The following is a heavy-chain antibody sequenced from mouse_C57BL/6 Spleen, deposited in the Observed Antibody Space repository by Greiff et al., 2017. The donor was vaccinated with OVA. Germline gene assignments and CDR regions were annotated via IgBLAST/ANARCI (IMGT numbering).Heavy chain of an antibody. CDR2: ISDGGSYT. D-gene: IGHD1-1*01. CDR1: GFTFSSYA. CDR3: ARDSITTVVATGGYFDY. J-gene: IGHJ2*01. Sequence: DVMLVESGGGLVKPGGSLKLSCAASGFTFSSYAMSWVRQTPEKRLEWVATISDGGSYTYYPDNVKGRFTISRDNAKNNLYLQMSHLKSEDTAMYYCARDSITTVVATGGYFDYWGQGTTLTVSS. V-gene: IGHV5-4*01.